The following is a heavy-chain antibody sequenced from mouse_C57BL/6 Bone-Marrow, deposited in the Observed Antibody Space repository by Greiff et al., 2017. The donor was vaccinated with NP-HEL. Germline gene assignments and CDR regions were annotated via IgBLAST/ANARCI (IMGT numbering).Heavy chain of an antibody. CDR2: IDPANGNT. CDR3: APSRDYEGGEAMDY. D-gene: IGHD2-4*01. CDR1: GFNIKNTY. J-gene: IGHJ4*01. V-gene: IGHV14-3*01. Sequence: EVQLVESVAELVRPGASVKLSCTASGFNIKNTYMHWVKQRPEQGLEWIGRIDPANGNTKYAPKFQGKATITADTSSNTAYLQISSRTSEDTAIYYCAPSRDYEGGEAMDYWGQGTSVTVSS.